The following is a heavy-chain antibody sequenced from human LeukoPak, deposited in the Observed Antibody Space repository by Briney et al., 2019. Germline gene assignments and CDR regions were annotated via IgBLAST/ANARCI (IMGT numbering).Heavy chain of an antibody. J-gene: IGHJ4*02. V-gene: IGHV3-23*01. D-gene: IGHD2-15*01. CDR1: GCTFSSYA. CDR3: AKGDCSGGSCYSRFDY. CDR2: ISGSGGST. Sequence: SGGSLRLSCAASGCTFSSYAMSWVRQAPGKGLEWVSAISGSGGSTYYADSVKGRFTISRDNSKNTLYLQMNSLRAEDTAVYYCAKGDCSGGSCYSRFDYWGQGTLVTVSS.